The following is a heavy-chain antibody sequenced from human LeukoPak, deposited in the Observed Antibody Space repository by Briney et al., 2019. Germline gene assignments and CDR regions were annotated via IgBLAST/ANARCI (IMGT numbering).Heavy chain of an antibody. D-gene: IGHD5-24*01. CDR1: GGSIGSYY. V-gene: IGHV4-34*01. J-gene: IGHJ4*02. CDR3: AGLEGKEMATSDY. Sequence: SETLSLTCTVSGGSIGSYYWSWIRQPPGKGLEWIGEINHSGSTNYNPSLKSRVTISVDTSKNQFSLKLSSVTAADTAVYYCAGLEGKEMATSDYWGQGTLVTVSS. CDR2: INHSGST.